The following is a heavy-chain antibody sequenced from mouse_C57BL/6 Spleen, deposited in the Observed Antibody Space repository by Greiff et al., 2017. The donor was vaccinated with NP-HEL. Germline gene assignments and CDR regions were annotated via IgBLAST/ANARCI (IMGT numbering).Heavy chain of an antibody. D-gene: IGHD5-1-1*01. Sequence: VQLQQPGAELVKPGASVKMSCKASGYTFTSYWITWVKQRPGQGLEWIGDIYPGSGSTNYHEKFKSKATLTVDTSSITSYMQLSSLTSVDSAVYYCARSRVIPDYWGQGTTLTVSS. V-gene: IGHV1-55*01. J-gene: IGHJ2*01. CDR3: ARSRVIPDY. CDR2: IYPGSGST. CDR1: GYTFTSYW.